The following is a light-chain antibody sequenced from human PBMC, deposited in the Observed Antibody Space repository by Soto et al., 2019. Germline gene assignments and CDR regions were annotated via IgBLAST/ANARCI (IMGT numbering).Light chain of an antibody. V-gene: IGLV6-57*02. CDR1: SGSIATNY. J-gene: IGLJ2*01. CDR2: EDT. Sequence: NFMLTQPHSVSESPGKKVTISCTGSSGSIATNYVQWYQQRPGSAPTTVIYEDTQRPSGVPERFSGSIDSSSNSASLTISGLKTEDEADYYCQSYDGSNPDVVFGGGTKLTVL. CDR3: QSYDGSNPDVV.